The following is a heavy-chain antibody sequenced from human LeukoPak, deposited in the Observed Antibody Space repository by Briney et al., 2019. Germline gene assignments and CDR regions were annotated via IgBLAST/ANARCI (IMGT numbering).Heavy chain of an antibody. CDR2: IYYSGST. CDR3: ARSFLGDWYFDL. V-gene: IGHV4-59*01. CDR1: GGSISSYY. Sequence: PSETLSLTCTVSGGSISSYYWSWIRQPPRMGLEWIGYIYYSGSTNYNPSLKNRVTISVDTSKDQFSLRLTSVTAADTAMYYCARSFLGDWYFDLWGRGTLVTVSS. J-gene: IGHJ2*01. D-gene: IGHD1-26*01.